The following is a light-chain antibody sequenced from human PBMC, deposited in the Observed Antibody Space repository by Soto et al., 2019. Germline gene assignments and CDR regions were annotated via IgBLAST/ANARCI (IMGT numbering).Light chain of an antibody. Sequence: EIVLTQSPGTLSLSPGERATLSCRASQSVSSNYLAWYQQKPGQAPRLLIYGASSRATGIPDRFSGSGSGTDFTLTISRLEPEDFAVYYCQQYGSSPLTFG. J-gene: IGKJ4*01. CDR2: GAS. CDR3: QQYGSSPLT. CDR1: QSVSSNY. V-gene: IGKV3-20*01.